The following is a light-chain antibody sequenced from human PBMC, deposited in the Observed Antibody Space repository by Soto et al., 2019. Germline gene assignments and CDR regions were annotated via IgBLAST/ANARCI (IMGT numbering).Light chain of an antibody. CDR3: QQYNNWPIT. CDR1: QSVSRD. J-gene: IGKJ5*01. CDR2: GAS. V-gene: IGKV3-15*01. Sequence: TQSQATLSVSPGEIASISCRASQSVSRDLAWYQQKPGQAPRLLIYGASTRATGIPARFSGSGSGTEFTLTISSLQSEDFAVYFCQQYNNWPITFGQVTRLEIK.